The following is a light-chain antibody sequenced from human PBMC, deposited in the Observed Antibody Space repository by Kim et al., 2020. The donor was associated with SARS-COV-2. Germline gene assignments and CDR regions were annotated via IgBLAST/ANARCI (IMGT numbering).Light chain of an antibody. Sequence: SPGEKAALSCRTGQSIVSSVAWYQQKPARDPRLIMYGASTGAASIPARFIGGGSGTEVSLTITSLLSYDFAVYYCQQYNNRPPITFGQGTRVDIK. CDR2: GAS. J-gene: IGKJ5*01. CDR3: QQYNNRPPIT. CDR1: QSIVSS. V-gene: IGKV3-15*01.